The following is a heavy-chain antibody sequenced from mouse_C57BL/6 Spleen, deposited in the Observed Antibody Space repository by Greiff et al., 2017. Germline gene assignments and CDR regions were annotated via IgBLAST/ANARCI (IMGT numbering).Heavy chain of an antibody. J-gene: IGHJ2*01. CDR1: GFTFSSYG. CDR2: ISSGGSYT. V-gene: IGHV5-6*01. CDR3: ARQGIYYDYNYFDY. D-gene: IGHD2-4*01. Sequence: VQLKESGGDLVKPGGSLKLSCAASGFTFSSYGMSWVRQTPDKRLEWVATISSGGSYTYYPDSVKGRFTISRDNAKNTLYLQMSSLKSEDTAMYYCARQGIYYDYNYFDYWGQGTTLTVSS.